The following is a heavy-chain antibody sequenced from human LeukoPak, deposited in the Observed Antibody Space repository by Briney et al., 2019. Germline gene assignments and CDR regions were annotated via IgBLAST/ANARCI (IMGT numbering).Heavy chain of an antibody. CDR3: ARELGGTKTGGFDI. CDR2: IGAAGAHT. J-gene: IGHJ3*02. D-gene: IGHD1-14*01. CDR1: GFRLSYHD. V-gene: IGHV3-64*02. Sequence: GGSLRLSCAASGFRLSYHDMHWVRQAPGKGLELVSSIGAAGAHTFYADSVKGRFTISRDNFQSTMYLQMDGLRPEDSAVYYCARELGGTKTGGFDIWGQGTVVTVSS.